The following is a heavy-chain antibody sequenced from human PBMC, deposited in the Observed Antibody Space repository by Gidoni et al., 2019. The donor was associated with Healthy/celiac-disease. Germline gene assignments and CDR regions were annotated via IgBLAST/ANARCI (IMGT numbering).Heavy chain of an antibody. J-gene: IGHJ6*03. V-gene: IGHV3-30*18. CDR1: GFTFSSYG. D-gene: IGHD6-19*01. CDR2: ISYDGSNK. CDR3: AKWGEQWLVPYYYYMDV. Sequence: QVQLVESGGGVVQPGRSLRLSCAASGFTFSSYGMHWVRQAPGKGLEWVAVISYDGSNKYYADSVKGRFTISRDNSKNTLYLQMNSLRAEDTAVYYCAKWGEQWLVPYYYYMDVWGKGTTVTVSS.